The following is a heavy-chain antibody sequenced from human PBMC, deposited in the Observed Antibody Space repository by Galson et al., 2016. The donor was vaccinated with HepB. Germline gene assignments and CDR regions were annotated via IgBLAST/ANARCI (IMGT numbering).Heavy chain of an antibody. Sequence: LRLSCAASGFTFSKFAISWVRQAPGKGLEWVSGISATGSRIYSADSVKGRFTISRDNSNNTLYLQMHSLRSEDTAVYYCAKDPPVTADPNDAFDVWGQGTKVTVSS. CDR2: ISATGSRI. V-gene: IGHV3-23*01. CDR1: GFTFSKFA. J-gene: IGHJ3*01. CDR3: AKDPPVTADPNDAFDV. D-gene: IGHD4-17*01.